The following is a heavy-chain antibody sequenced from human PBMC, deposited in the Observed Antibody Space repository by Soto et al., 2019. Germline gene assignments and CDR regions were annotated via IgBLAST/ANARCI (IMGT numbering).Heavy chain of an antibody. V-gene: IGHV1-18*01. J-gene: IGHJ4*02. Sequence: ASVKVSCKASGYTFISYGLTWVRQAPGQGLEWMGWISGYNRDTNHAQKFQGRVTMTRDTSTSTAYMELRSLTPDDTAVYYCARPARAQGDCDYWGQGTLVTVYS. CDR1: GYTFISYG. CDR2: ISGYNRDT. D-gene: IGHD3-10*01. CDR3: ARPARAQGDCDY.